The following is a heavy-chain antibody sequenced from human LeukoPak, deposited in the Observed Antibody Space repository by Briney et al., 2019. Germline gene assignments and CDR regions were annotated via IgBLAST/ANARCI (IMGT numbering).Heavy chain of an antibody. CDR1: GGSISSYY. D-gene: IGHD6-19*01. CDR3: VKAAVAVDY. V-gene: IGHV4-59*12. J-gene: IGHJ4*02. Sequence: SETLSLTCTVSGGSISSYYWSWIRQPPGKGLEWIGYIYYSGSTNYNPSLKSRVTISVDTSKNQFSLRLTSVTAADTAVYYCVKAAVAVDYWGQGTLVTVSS. CDR2: IYYSGST.